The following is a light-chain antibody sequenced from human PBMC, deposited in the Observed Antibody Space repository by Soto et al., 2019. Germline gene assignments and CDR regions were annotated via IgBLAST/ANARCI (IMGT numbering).Light chain of an antibody. V-gene: IGKV1-12*01. J-gene: IGKJ5*01. Sequence: DIQMTQSPSSVSASVGDRVTITCRASQDINTWLAWYQQKPGKAPKLPIYTASSLQTGVPSRFSGSGSGTDFTLTISSLQPEDFATYYCQQANSFPLTFGQGTRLEIK. CDR3: QQANSFPLT. CDR1: QDINTW. CDR2: TAS.